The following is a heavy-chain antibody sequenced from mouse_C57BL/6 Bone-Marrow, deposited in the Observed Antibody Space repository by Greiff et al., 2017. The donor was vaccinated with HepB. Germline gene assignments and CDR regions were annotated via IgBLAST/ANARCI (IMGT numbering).Heavy chain of an antibody. D-gene: IGHD2-4*01. CDR3: ARWYYEYDGWYFDV. V-gene: IGHV1-18*01. CDR2: INPNNGGT. J-gene: IGHJ1*03. Sequence: VQLKESGPELVKPGASVKIPCKASGYTFTDYNMDWVKQSHGKSLEWIGDINPNNGGTIYNQKFKGKATLTVDKSSSTAYMELRSLTSEDTAVYDCARWYYEYDGWYFDVWGTGTTVTVSS. CDR1: GYTFTDYN.